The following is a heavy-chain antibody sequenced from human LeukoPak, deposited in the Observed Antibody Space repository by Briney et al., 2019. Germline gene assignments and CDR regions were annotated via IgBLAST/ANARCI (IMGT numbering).Heavy chain of an antibody. CDR3: ARELRRLVAATFDY. V-gene: IGHV3-30-3*01. CDR2: ISYDGSNK. Sequence: GGSLRLSCAASGFTFSSYAMHWVRQAPGKGLEWVAVISYDGSNKYYADSVKGRFTISRDNSKNTLYLQMNSLRGEDTAVYYCARELRRLVAATFDYWGQGTLVTVSS. CDR1: GFTFSSYA. J-gene: IGHJ4*02. D-gene: IGHD2-15*01.